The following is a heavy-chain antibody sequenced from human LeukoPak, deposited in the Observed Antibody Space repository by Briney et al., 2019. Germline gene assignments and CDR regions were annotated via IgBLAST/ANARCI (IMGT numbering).Heavy chain of an antibody. V-gene: IGHV3-23*01. CDR1: GFTFSSYA. Sequence: GGSLRLSCAASGFTFSSYAMSWVRQAAGKGLEWVSAISGSGGSTYYADSVKGRFTISRDNSKNTLYLQMNSLRAEDTAVYYCAKDGNFYYDFWSGSYYYYGMDVWGQGTTVTVSS. CDR2: ISGSGGST. CDR3: AKDGNFYYDFWSGSYYYYGMDV. J-gene: IGHJ6*02. D-gene: IGHD3-3*01.